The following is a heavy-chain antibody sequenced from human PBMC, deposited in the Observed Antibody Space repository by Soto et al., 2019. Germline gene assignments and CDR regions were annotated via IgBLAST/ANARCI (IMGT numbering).Heavy chain of an antibody. V-gene: IGHV4-59*01. CDR2: IYYSGST. Sequence: SETLSLTCTVSGGSISSYYWSWIRQPPGKGLEWIGYIYYSGSTNYNPSLKSRVTISVDTSKNQFSLKLSSVTAADTAVYYCARAREMATIFDYWGQGTLVTVSS. D-gene: IGHD5-12*01. J-gene: IGHJ4*02. CDR3: ARAREMATIFDY. CDR1: GGSISSYY.